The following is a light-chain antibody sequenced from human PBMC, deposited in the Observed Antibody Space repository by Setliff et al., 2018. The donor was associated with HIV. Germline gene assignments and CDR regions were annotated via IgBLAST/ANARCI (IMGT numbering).Light chain of an antibody. V-gene: IGLV2-18*02. Sequence: QSALTQPASVSGTPGQSITISCTGTSGDVGAYNRVSWYQQAPGTAPKVIIYEVTNRPSGVPDRFSGSKSGNTASLTISGLQAEDEADYYCYSYTSSDTYVFGTGTKAPS. J-gene: IGLJ1*01. CDR3: YSYTSSDTYV. CDR2: EVT. CDR1: SGDVGAYNR.